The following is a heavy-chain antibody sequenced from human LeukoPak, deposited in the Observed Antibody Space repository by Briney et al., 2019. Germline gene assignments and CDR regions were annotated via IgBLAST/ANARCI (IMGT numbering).Heavy chain of an antibody. D-gene: IGHD5-18*01. V-gene: IGHV4-39*01. J-gene: IGHJ4*02. Sequence: SETLSLTCTVSGGSISSSSYYWGWIRQPPGKGLEWIGSIYYSGSTYYNPSLKSRVTISVDTSKNQFSLKLSSVTAADTAVYYCARRPTWIQLWSPPLWGQGTLVTVSS. CDR2: IYYSGST. CDR1: GGSISSSSYY. CDR3: ARRPTWIQLWSPPL.